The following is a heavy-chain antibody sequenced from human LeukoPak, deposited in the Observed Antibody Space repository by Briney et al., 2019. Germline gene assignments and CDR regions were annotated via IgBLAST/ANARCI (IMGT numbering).Heavy chain of an antibody. J-gene: IGHJ5*02. D-gene: IGHD3-16*02. CDR2: IYYSGST. Sequence: PSETLSLTCTVSGGSISSSSYYWGWIRQPPGKGLEWIGSIYYSGSTYYNPSLKSRVTISVDTSKNQFSLKLSSVTAADTAVYYCARVNYDYVWGSYPQDNWFDPWGQGTLVTVSS. V-gene: IGHV4-39*07. CDR1: GGSISSSSYY. CDR3: ARVNYDYVWGSYPQDNWFDP.